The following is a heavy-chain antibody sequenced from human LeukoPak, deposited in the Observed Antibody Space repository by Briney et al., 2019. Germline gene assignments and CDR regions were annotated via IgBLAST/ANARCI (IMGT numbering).Heavy chain of an antibody. V-gene: IGHV4-59*01. J-gene: IGHJ4*02. CDR1: GGSISSYY. CDR2: IYYSGRI. Sequence: PSETLSLTCTVSGGSISSYYWSWIRQPPGKGLEWIRVIYYSGRINYNPSLKSRVTVSVDTSKNQFALRLSSVTAADTAVYYCARVGLTEPGLFDSWGQGTLVTVSS. CDR3: ARVGLTEPGLFDS. D-gene: IGHD3-9*01.